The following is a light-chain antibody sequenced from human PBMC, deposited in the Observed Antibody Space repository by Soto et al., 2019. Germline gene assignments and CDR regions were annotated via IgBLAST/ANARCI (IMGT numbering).Light chain of an antibody. V-gene: IGLV2-11*01. Sequence: QSALTQPRSVSGSPGQSVTISCTGTSSDVDGYNYVSWYQQHPGKAPKLMIYDVSERPSGVPDRFSGSKSGNTASLTISGLQAEDEADYYCCSYAGSYTSYVFGPGTKVTVL. CDR1: SSDVDGYNY. CDR2: DVS. J-gene: IGLJ1*01. CDR3: CSYAGSYTSYV.